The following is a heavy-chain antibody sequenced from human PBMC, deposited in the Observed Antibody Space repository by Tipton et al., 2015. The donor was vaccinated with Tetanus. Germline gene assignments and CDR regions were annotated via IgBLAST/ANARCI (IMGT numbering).Heavy chain of an antibody. Sequence: TLSLTCAVSGGSFSGFYWSWIRQPPGKGLEWIGEINHRGGTSYNPSLMSRLTIDVDTSQNLFSLRLTSVTAADTAVYHCARHLYGYWFDPWGQGALVTVSS. CDR2: INHRGGT. J-gene: IGHJ5*02. CDR3: ARHLYGYWFDP. CDR1: GGSFSGFY. D-gene: IGHD2/OR15-2a*01. V-gene: IGHV4-34*01.